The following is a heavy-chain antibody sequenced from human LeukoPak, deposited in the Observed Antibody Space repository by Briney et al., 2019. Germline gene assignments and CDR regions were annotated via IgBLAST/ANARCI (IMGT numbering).Heavy chain of an antibody. V-gene: IGHV4-59*08. CDR2: IYYSGST. CDR3: ARSLRGYDFWSGYYPTSWGY. CDR1: GGSISSYY. Sequence: SETLSLTYTVSGGSISSYYWSWIRQPPGKGLEWIGYIYYSGSTNYNPSLKSRVTISVDTSKNQFSLKLSSVTAADTAVYYCARSLRGYDFWSGYYPTSWGYWGQGTLVTVSS. J-gene: IGHJ4*02. D-gene: IGHD3-3*01.